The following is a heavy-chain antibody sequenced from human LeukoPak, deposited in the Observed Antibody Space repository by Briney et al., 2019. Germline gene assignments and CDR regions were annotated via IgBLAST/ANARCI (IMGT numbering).Heavy chain of an antibody. J-gene: IGHJ4*02. CDR1: GGSISSGSYY. D-gene: IGHD1-26*01. CDR3: ARSSAGGARGDY. Sequence: SETLSLTCTVSGGSISSGSYYWGWIRQPPGKRLEWIGNICYSGSTSYNPSLKSRVTISVDTSKNHHSLNLRSVTAADTAVYYCARSSAGGARGDYWGQGTLVTVSS. CDR2: ICYSGST. V-gene: IGHV4-39*02.